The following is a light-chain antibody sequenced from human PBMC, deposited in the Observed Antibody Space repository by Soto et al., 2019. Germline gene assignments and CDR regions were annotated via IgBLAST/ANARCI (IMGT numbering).Light chain of an antibody. Sequence: DIQMTQSPSSLSASVGDRVTITCRASQSIASYLNWYQQKQGKAPKLLIYATSSLQTGVPSRFSRSGSGTAFTLTISSLQPEDLATYYCQQSYRTPLSITFGQGTPPEIK. CDR1: QSIASY. CDR2: ATS. V-gene: IGKV1-39*01. CDR3: QQSYRTPLSIT. J-gene: IGKJ5*01.